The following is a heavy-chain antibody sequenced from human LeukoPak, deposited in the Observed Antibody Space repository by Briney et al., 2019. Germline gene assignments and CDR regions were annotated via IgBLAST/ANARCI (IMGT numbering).Heavy chain of an antibody. CDR1: ALILTNYW. D-gene: IGHD4/OR15-4a*01. V-gene: IGHV3-7*05. CDR2: INLDGSER. J-gene: IGHJ4*02. Sequence: GGSLRLSCAACALILTNYWMTCVRQAPGKGLEWVANINLDGSERNYVDSVKGRFTISRDTAKNSPHLHMNSLRAEDTAVYYCVSIEGYGEVVYWGQGTLVTVS. CDR3: VSIEGYGEVVY.